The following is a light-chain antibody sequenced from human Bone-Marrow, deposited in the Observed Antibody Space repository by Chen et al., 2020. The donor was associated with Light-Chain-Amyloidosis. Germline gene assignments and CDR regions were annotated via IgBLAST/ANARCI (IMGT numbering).Light chain of an antibody. CDR2: DVS. V-gene: IGLV2-14*01. CDR3: SSYTSSSTLGV. J-gene: IGLJ3*02. CDR1: SSDVGGYNY. Sequence: SPLTPPSSVSGAPGPAIPISSPRTSSDVGGYNYVSWYQQHPGKAPKLMIYDVSNRPSGVSNRFSGSKSGNTASLTISGLQAEDEADYYCSSYTSSSTLGVFGGGTKLTVL.